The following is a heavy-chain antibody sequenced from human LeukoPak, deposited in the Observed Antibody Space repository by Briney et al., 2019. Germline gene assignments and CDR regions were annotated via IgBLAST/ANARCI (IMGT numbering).Heavy chain of an antibody. J-gene: IGHJ3*02. CDR3: ASSLPRGYLTIGAFDI. D-gene: IGHD3-3*01. V-gene: IGHV3-21*01. CDR2: ISSSSSYV. CDR1: GFTFSSYS. Sequence: PGGSLRLSCAASGFTFSSYSMNWVRQAPGKGLEWVSSISSSSSYVYYADSVKGRFTISRDNAKNSLYLQMNSLRAEDTAVYYCASSLPRGYLTIGAFDIWGQGTMVTVSS.